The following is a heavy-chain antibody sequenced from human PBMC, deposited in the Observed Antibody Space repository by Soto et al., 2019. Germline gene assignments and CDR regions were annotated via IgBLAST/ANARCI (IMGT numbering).Heavy chain of an antibody. D-gene: IGHD6-19*01. V-gene: IGHV1-69*06. CDR3: ARVASSGSFFDY. Sequence: QVQLVQSGAEVKKPGSSVKVSCKASGDTFTTHTIAWVRQAPGQGLEWMGGIIPFFGSTNYAQKFQGRVTISADKSPITAYMELSSLTSADTAVYYCARVASSGSFFDYWGQGTLVTVSS. CDR2: IIPFFGST. J-gene: IGHJ4*02. CDR1: GDTFTTHT.